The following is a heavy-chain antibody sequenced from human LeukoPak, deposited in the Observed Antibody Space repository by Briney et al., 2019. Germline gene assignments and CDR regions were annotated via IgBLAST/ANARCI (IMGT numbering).Heavy chain of an antibody. Sequence: SVTVSCTASGGTFSSYAISWVRQAPGQGLEWMGGIIPIFGTANYAQKFQGRVTITADESTSTAYMGLSSLRSEDTAVYYCARAPNWGFDPWGQGTLVTVSS. CDR1: GGTFSSYA. V-gene: IGHV1-69*13. CDR3: ARAPNWGFDP. CDR2: IIPIFGTA. J-gene: IGHJ5*02. D-gene: IGHD7-27*01.